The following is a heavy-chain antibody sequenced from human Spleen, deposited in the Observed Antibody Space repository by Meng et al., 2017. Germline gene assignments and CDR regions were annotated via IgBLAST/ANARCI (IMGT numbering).Heavy chain of an antibody. D-gene: IGHD6-13*01. CDR2: IWYDGSNK. CDR1: GFTFSIYG. CDR3: ARDSWRIAAAGTVSPHFDY. V-gene: IGHV3-33*01. J-gene: IGHJ4*02. Sequence: GGSRRLSCAASGFTFSIYGMHWVRQARGKGLEGVAVIWYDGSNKYYADSVKGRFTISRDNSKNTLYLQMNSLRAENTAVYYCARDSWRIAAAGTVSPHFDYWGQGTLVTVSS.